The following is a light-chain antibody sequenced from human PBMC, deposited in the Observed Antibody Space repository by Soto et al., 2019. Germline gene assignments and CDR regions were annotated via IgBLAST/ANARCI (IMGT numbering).Light chain of an antibody. CDR2: DAS. CDR3: QQYNNWLS. CDR1: QSVSSN. V-gene: IGKV3-15*01. Sequence: IVMTQSPATLSVSPGERATLSCRAGQSVSSNLAWYQQKPGQAPRLLIYDASTRATGIPARFSGSGSGTEFTLTINSLQSEDFAVYYCQQYNNWLSFGPGTKVDIK. J-gene: IGKJ3*01.